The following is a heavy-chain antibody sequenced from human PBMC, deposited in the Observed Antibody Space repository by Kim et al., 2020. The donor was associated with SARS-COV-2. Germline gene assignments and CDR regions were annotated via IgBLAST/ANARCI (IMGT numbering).Heavy chain of an antibody. J-gene: IGHJ6*03. Sequence: SETLSLTCTVSGGSISSSSYYWGWIRQPPGKGLEWIGSIYYSGSTYYNPSLKSRVTISVDTSKNQFSLKLSSVTAADTAVYYCARRVAAAGIGPYYYYYYMDVWGKGTTVTVSS. V-gene: IGHV4-39*01. D-gene: IGHD6-13*01. CDR1: GGSISSSSYY. CDR3: ARRVAAAGIGPYYYYYYMDV. CDR2: IYYSGST.